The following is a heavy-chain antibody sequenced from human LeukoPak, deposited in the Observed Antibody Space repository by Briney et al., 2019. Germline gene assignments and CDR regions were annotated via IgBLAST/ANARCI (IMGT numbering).Heavy chain of an antibody. CDR1: GYTLTSYD. J-gene: IGHJ2*01. CDR3: ARRRAPAANNWYFDL. Sequence: ASVKVSCKASGYTLTSYDINWVRQATGQGLEWVGWMNPNSGNTGFAQKFQGRVTFTRDTAITTAYMELSSLTPEDTAVYYCARRRAPAANNWYFDLWGRGTLVTVSS. V-gene: IGHV1-8*03. D-gene: IGHD2-2*01. CDR2: MNPNSGNT.